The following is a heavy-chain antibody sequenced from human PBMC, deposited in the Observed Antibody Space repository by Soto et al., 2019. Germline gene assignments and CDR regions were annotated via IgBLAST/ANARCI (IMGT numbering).Heavy chain of an antibody. CDR2: ISGSAEIT. CDR1: GFTFSTYA. V-gene: IGHV3-23*01. Sequence: EVQLLESGGGLVQPGGSLRLSCAASGFTFSTYAMSWVRQAPGKGLEWVSAISGSAEITYYADSVKGRFTISRDNSINMLYLQMNSPRTEDTAVYYCAHPRGYGVFDAYDFWGQGAMVTVSS. CDR3: AHPRGYGVFDAYDF. D-gene: IGHD4-17*01. J-gene: IGHJ3*01.